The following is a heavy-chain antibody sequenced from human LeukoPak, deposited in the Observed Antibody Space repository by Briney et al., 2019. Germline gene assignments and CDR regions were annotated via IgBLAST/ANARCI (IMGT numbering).Heavy chain of an antibody. CDR2: IHYSGKA. CDR1: GGSISGHY. CDR3: ARFGVDYDMDV. J-gene: IGHJ6*02. Sequence: SETLSLTCTVSGGSISGHYWTWVRQPPGEGLEWIGQIHYSGKADYNPSLRSRITISVDTSKNQMSLKVTSVTAADTAVYYCARFGVDYDMDVWGQGTAVTVS. D-gene: IGHD3-16*01. V-gene: IGHV4-59*11.